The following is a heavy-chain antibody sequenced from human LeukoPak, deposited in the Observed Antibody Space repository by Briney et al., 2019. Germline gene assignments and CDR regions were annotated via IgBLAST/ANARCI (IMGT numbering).Heavy chain of an antibody. CDR2: IYYSGST. V-gene: IGHV4-39*07. CDR1: GGSISSSSYY. CDR3: ASHIVVVGDFDY. D-gene: IGHD2-15*01. J-gene: IGHJ4*02. Sequence: SETLSLTCTVSGGSISSSSYYWGWIRQPPGKGLEWIGSIYYSGSTYYNPSLKSRVTISVDTSKNQFSLKLSSVTAADTAVYYCASHIVVVGDFDYWGQGTLVTVSS.